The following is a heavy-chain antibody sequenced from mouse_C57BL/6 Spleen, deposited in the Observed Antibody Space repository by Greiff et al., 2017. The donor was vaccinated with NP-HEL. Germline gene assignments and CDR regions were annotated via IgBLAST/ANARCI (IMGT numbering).Heavy chain of an antibody. CDR2: IDPSDSYT. Sequence: QVQLQQSGAELVMPGASVKLSCKASGYTFTSYWMHWVKQRPGQGLEWIGEIDPSDSYTNYNQKFKGKSTLTVDKSSSTAYMQLSSLTSEDSAVYYCARGRWLLEIRYYAMDYWGQGTSVTVSS. CDR1: GYTFTSYW. CDR3: ARGRWLLEIRYYAMDY. V-gene: IGHV1-69*01. D-gene: IGHD2-3*01. J-gene: IGHJ4*01.